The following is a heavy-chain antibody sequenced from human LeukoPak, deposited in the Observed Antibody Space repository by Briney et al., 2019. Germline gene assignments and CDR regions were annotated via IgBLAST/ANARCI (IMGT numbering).Heavy chain of an antibody. Sequence: ASVKVSFKASGYTFASYGITWVRQAPGQGREWMGWISAYNGNTNYAQKLQGRVTMTTDTSTSTAYMELRSLRSDDTAIYYCARGAAGKGNWFDPWGQGTLVTVSS. CDR2: ISAYNGNT. CDR3: ARGAAGKGNWFDP. CDR1: GYTFASYG. D-gene: IGHD6-13*01. J-gene: IGHJ5*02. V-gene: IGHV1-18*01.